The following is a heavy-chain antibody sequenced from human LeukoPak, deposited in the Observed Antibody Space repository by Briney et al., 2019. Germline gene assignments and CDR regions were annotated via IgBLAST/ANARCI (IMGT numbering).Heavy chain of an antibody. CDR3: ARHGAGTYFVY. D-gene: IGHD3-10*01. Sequence: SGTPSLTCAVSGGSISRSNWWSWVRQPPGKGLEWIGEIYHSGSTNYNPSLKSRVTISVDKSNNQFSLKLSSVTAADTAVYYCARHGAGTYFVYWGQGTLVTVSS. J-gene: IGHJ4*02. CDR2: IYHSGST. CDR1: GGSISRSNW. V-gene: IGHV4-4*02.